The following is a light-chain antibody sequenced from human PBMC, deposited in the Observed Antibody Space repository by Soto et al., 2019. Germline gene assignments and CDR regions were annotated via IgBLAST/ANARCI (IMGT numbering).Light chain of an antibody. J-gene: IGKJ1*01. V-gene: IGKV1-39*01. Sequence: IHRTQCPSALSASVGDRVTITCRAGRTISTSLNLYQQKPGKAPKLLITAASSLKSGVPSKFSGSGSGTDFTLTIFSLQPEDFATYYCQQSYSSFWTFGQGTKV. CDR2: AAS. CDR3: QQSYSSFWT. CDR1: RTISTS.